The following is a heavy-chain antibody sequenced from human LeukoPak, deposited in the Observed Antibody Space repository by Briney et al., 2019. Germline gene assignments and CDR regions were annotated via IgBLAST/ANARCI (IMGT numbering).Heavy chain of an antibody. V-gene: IGHV3-21*01. D-gene: IGHD2-2*02. J-gene: IGHJ4*02. CDR2: ISSSSSYI. Sequence: GGSLRLSCAASGFTFSSYSMNWVRQAPGKGLEWVSSISSSSSYIYYADSVKGRFTISRDNAKNSLYLQMNSLRAEDTAVYYCARDGYCSSTSCYTPVLGYWGQGALVTVSS. CDR3: ARDGYCSSTSCYTPVLGY. CDR1: GFTFSSYS.